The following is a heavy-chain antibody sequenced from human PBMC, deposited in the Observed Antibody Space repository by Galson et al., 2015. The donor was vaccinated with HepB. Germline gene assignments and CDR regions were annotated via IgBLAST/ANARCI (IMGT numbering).Heavy chain of an antibody. V-gene: IGHV3-30*18. D-gene: IGHD6-13*01. CDR1: GFTFSSYG. CDR2: ISYDGSNK. CDR3: AKDSGYSSSWAGDY. J-gene: IGHJ4*02. Sequence: SLRLSCAASGFTFSSYGMHWVRQAPGKGLEWVAVISYDGSNKYYADSVKGRFTISRDNSKNTLYLQMNSLRAEDTAVYYCAKDSGYSSSWAGDYWGQGTLVTVSS.